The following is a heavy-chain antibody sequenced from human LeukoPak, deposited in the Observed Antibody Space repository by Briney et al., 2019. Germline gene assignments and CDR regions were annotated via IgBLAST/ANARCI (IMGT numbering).Heavy chain of an antibody. J-gene: IGHJ3*02. CDR3: SRGGAPAGYAYDI. CDR2: IGTAGDT. Sequence: GGSLRLSCATSGFTFRNFDLRWVRQATGEGLEWVSAIGTAGDTYYPDSVKGRFTISRDNAKDSFYLQMNNQRVGDTAVYYCSRGGAPAGYAYDIWGHGTVVTVSS. D-gene: IGHD6-13*01. V-gene: IGHV3-13*01. CDR1: GFTFRNFD.